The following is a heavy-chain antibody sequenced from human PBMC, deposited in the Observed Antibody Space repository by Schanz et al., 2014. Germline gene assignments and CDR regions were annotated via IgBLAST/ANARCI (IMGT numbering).Heavy chain of an antibody. CDR3: ARDFHGDGPDLDY. CDR2: LWNDGSKK. J-gene: IGHJ4*02. Sequence: VQLVESGGGLVQPGGSLRLSCTASGFTFSSYDVFWVRQAPGKGLEWVAILWNDGSKKYYADSVKGRFTVSRDNSKNTLYLQLNSLRAEDTAVYYCARDFHGDGPDLDYWGQGTLVTVSS. V-gene: IGHV3-33*08. CDR1: GFTFSSYD.